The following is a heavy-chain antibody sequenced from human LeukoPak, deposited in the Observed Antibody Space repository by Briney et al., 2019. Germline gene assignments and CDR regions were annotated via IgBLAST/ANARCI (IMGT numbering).Heavy chain of an antibody. Sequence: TLSLTCTVSGGSISSGDYYWRWIRQPPGKGLEWIGYIYYSGSTYYNPALESRVTISVDTSKNQFALKLSSVSAADTAVYYCARGLCSSSFAPGHFDPWGQGTLVTVSS. D-gene: IGHD6-6*01. J-gene: IGHJ5*02. CDR2: IYYSGST. CDR1: GGSISSGDYY. CDR3: ARGLCSSSFAPGHFDP. V-gene: IGHV4-30-4*08.